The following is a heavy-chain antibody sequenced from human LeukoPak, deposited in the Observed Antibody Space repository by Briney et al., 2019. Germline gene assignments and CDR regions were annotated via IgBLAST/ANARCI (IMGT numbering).Heavy chain of an antibody. Sequence: HPGGSLRLPCAASGFTFSSYEMNWVRQAPGKGLEWVSAISGSGGSTYYADSVKGRFTISRDNSKNTLYLQMNSLRAEDTAVYYCAKDNSPGGNSGRNYWGQGTLVTVSS. D-gene: IGHD4-23*01. CDR3: AKDNSPGGNSGRNY. V-gene: IGHV3-23*01. CDR2: ISGSGGST. J-gene: IGHJ4*02. CDR1: GFTFSSYE.